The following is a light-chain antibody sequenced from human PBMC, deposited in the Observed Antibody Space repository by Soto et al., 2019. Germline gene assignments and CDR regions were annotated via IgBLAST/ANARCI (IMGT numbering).Light chain of an antibody. CDR2: GAS. V-gene: IGKV3-20*01. Sequence: DIVLTQSPGTLSLSPGERATLSCRASQTISDNYLAWYQQKPGQSPRLLISGASIRAPGIPDRFSGSGSEXXXXXTISRLEPEDFAFYYCQQYGSSPEISFGPGTKVDIK. CDR1: QTISDNY. J-gene: IGKJ3*01. CDR3: QQYGSSPEIS.